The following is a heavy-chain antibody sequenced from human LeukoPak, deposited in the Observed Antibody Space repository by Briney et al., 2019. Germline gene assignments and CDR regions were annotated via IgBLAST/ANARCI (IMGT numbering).Heavy chain of an antibody. J-gene: IGHJ3*02. CDR1: GFTFSSYS. Sequence: GGSLRLSCAASGFTFSSYSMNWVRQAPGKGLEWVSYISGSGGAIYYADSVKGRFTMSRDNAENSLYLQMNSLRVEDTAVYYCARDLGDYVGYDASDIWGQGTMVTVSS. CDR2: ISGSGGAI. V-gene: IGHV3-48*04. D-gene: IGHD4-17*01. CDR3: ARDLGDYVGYDASDI.